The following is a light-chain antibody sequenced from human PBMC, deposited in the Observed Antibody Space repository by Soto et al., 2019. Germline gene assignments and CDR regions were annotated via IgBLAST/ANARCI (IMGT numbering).Light chain of an antibody. Sequence: EIVLTQSPATLSLSPGERATLSCRASQSVSSYLVWYQQKPGQAPRLLIYDASNRATGIPARFSGSGSGTDFTLTISRLEPEDFAVYYCQEYGTSRTFGQGTKVDI. CDR3: QEYGTSRT. J-gene: IGKJ1*01. CDR1: QSVSSY. CDR2: DAS. V-gene: IGKV3-11*01.